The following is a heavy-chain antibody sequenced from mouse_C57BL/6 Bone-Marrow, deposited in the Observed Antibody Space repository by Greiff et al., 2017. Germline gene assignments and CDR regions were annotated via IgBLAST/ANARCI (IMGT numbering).Heavy chain of an antibody. CDR3: ASFLYYGSSYGAY. Sequence: VQLQQSGPELVKPGASVKISCKASGYTFTDSYMNWVKQSHGKSLEWIGDINPNNGGTSYNQKFKGKATLTVDKSSSTAYMELRSLTSEDSAVYYCASFLYYGSSYGAYWGQGTLVTVSA. CDR1: GYTFTDSY. V-gene: IGHV1-26*01. CDR2: INPNNGGT. D-gene: IGHD1-1*01. J-gene: IGHJ3*01.